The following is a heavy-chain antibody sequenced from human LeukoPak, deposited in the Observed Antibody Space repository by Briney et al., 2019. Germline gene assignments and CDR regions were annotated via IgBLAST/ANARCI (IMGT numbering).Heavy chain of an antibody. Sequence: GASAKVSCKASGYTFTGYYMHWVRQAPGQGLEWMGWINPNSGGTNYAQKFQGRVTMTRDTSISTAYMELSRLRSDDTAVYYCARGGNRGYSYGTLLDFDYWGQGTLVTVSS. J-gene: IGHJ4*02. V-gene: IGHV1-2*02. D-gene: IGHD5-18*01. CDR2: INPNSGGT. CDR1: GYTFTGYY. CDR3: ARGGNRGYSYGTLLDFDY.